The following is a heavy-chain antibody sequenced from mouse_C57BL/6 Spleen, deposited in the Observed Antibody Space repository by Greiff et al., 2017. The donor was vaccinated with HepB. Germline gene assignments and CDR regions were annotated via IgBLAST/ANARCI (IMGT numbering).Heavy chain of an antibody. CDR2: IHPNSGST. CDR3: AIYHRNAMDY. V-gene: IGHV1-64*01. D-gene: IGHD5-1-1*01. CDR1: GYTFTSYW. Sequence: QVQLQQPGAELVKPGASVKLSCKASGYTFTSYWMHWVKQRPGQGLEWIGMIHPNSGSTNYNEKFKSKATLTVDKSSSTAYMQLSSLTSEDSADYYCAIYHRNAMDYWGQGTSVTVSS. J-gene: IGHJ4*01.